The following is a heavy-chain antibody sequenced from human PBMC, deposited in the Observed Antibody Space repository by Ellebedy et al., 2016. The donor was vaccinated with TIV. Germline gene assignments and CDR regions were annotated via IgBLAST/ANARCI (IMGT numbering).Heavy chain of an antibody. CDR3: ARSNTVTTASYEY. CDR1: GGSFSGYY. D-gene: IGHD4-17*01. J-gene: IGHJ4*02. Sequence: MPSETLSLTCAVSGGSFSGYYWTWIRQPPGKGLEWIGEINHSGSTPYNPSLKSRVTISFDPSRNRFSLKLSSVTAADTAVYYCARSNTVTTASYEYWGQGTLVTVSS. CDR2: INHSGST. V-gene: IGHV4-34*01.